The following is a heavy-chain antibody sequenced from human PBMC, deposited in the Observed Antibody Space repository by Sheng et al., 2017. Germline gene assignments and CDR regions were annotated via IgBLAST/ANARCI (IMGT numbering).Heavy chain of an antibody. Sequence: QVQLQESGPGLVKPSETLSLTCTVSGGSISSYYWSWIRQPPGKGLEWIGYIYYSGSTNYNPSLKSRVTISVDTSKNQFSLKLSSVTAADTAVYYCARALTAAGYWYFDLWGRGTLVTVSS. V-gene: IGHV4-59*01. CDR1: GGSISSYY. CDR2: IYYSGST. J-gene: IGHJ2*01. CDR3: ARALTAAGYWYFDL. D-gene: IGHD6-13*01.